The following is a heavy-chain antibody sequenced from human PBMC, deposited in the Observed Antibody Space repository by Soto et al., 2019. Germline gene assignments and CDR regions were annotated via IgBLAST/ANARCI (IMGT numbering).Heavy chain of an antibody. CDR2: IYYSGST. Sequence: QVQLQESGPGLVKPSQTLSLTCTVSGGSISSGDYYWSWIRQPPGKGLEWIGYIYYSGSTYYDPSLKSRVTISVDTSKNQFSLKLSSVTAADTAVYYCARGGGYCSGGSCGIWFDPWGQGTLVTVSS. J-gene: IGHJ5*02. CDR1: GGSISSGDYY. V-gene: IGHV4-30-4*01. D-gene: IGHD2-15*01. CDR3: ARGGGYCSGGSCGIWFDP.